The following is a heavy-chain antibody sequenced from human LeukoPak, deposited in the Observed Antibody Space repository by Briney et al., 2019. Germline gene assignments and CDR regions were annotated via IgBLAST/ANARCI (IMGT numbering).Heavy chain of an antibody. CDR2: FRQSGGT. J-gene: IGHJ5*02. CDR3: ASGRWEPRFDP. CDR1: GGSISSSSYY. D-gene: IGHD1-26*01. Sequence: QASETLSLTCTVSGGSISSSSYYWSWIRQAPGKGLEWIGEFRQSGGTNYNPSLTSRVSISVDTFKSQFSLKLTSVTAADTAVYYCASGRWEPRFDPWGQGTLVTVSS. V-gene: IGHV4-39*07.